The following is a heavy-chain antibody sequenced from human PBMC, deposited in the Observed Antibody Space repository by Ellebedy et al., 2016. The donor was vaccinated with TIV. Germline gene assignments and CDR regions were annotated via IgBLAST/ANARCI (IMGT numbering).Heavy chain of an antibody. V-gene: IGHV3-21*01. Sequence: PGGSLRLSCAASGFTFSSYSMNWVRQAPGKGLEWVSSISSSSSYIYYADSVKGRFTISRDNAKNSLYLQMNSLRAEDTAVYYCARSVRSGSQPYYYYGMDVWGQGATVTVSS. CDR1: GFTFSSYS. J-gene: IGHJ6*02. CDR2: ISSSSSYI. D-gene: IGHD3-10*01. CDR3: ARSVRSGSQPYYYYGMDV.